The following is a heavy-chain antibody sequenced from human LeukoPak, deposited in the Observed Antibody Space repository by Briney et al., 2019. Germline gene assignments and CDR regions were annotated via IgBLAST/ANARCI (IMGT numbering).Heavy chain of an antibody. CDR2: IYTSGST. V-gene: IGHV4-61*02. CDR3: ARDRGSGWYYYFDY. Sequence: SQTLSLTCTVSGGSISSGSYYWSWIRQPAGKGLEWIGRIYTSGSTNYNPSLKSRVTISVDTSKNQFSLKLSSVTAADTAVYYCARDRGSGWYYYFDYWGQGTLVTVSS. CDR1: GGSISSGSYY. D-gene: IGHD6-19*01. J-gene: IGHJ4*02.